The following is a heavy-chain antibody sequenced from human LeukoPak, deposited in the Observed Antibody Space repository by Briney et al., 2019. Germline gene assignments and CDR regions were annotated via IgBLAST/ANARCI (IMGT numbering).Heavy chain of an antibody. D-gene: IGHD2-15*01. V-gene: IGHV3-48*04. CDR2: ISSSSSTI. J-gene: IGHJ4*02. CDR3: AKDREIAATYFDY. CDR1: GFTFSSYS. Sequence: GGSLRLSCAASGFTFSSYSMNWVRQAPGKGLEWVSYISSSSSTIYFADSVKGRFTISRDNAKNSLYLQMNSLRAEDTAVYYCAKDREIAATYFDYWGQGTLVTVSS.